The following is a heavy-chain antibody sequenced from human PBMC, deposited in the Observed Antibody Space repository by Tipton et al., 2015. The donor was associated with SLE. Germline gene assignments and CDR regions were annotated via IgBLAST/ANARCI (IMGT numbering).Heavy chain of an antibody. CDR1: GFTFSSYE. Sequence: GSLRLSCAASGFTFSSYEMNWVRQAPGKGLEWVSYISRSGSTIYYADSVKGRFTISRNNAKNSLYLQMNSLRAEDTAVYYCARVWAPGGYWGQGTLVTVSS. J-gene: IGHJ4*02. D-gene: IGHD2-2*01. CDR2: ISRSGSTI. CDR3: ARVWAPGGY. V-gene: IGHV3-48*03.